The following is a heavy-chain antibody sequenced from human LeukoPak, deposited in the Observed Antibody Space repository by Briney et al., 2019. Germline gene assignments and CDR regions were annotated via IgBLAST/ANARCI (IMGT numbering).Heavy chain of an antibody. J-gene: IGHJ5*02. CDR3: ARAPMAATSNWFDP. V-gene: IGHV1-18*01. CDR2: ISAYNGNT. D-gene: IGHD6-13*01. Sequence: ASVKVSCKASGYTFTSYGISWVRQAPGQGLEWMGWISAYNGNTNYAQKPQGRVTMTTDTSTSTAYMELRSLRSDDTAVYYCARAPMAATSNWFDPWGQGTLVTVSS. CDR1: GYTFTSYG.